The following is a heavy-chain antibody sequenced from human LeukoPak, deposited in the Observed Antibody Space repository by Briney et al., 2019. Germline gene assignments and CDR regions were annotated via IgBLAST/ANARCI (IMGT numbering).Heavy chain of an antibody. V-gene: IGHV3-15*01. CDR3: TSTLGY. J-gene: IGHJ4*02. D-gene: IGHD3-16*01. Sequence: GGSLRLSCVASGFTVRNVWMTWVRQAPGKGLEWVGRIKRKTDGGTTDYAAPVLGRFSISRDDSKSTLYLQMNSLKTEDTAVYYCTSTLGYRGQGTLVTVSS. CDR1: GFTVRNVW. CDR2: IKRKTDGGTT.